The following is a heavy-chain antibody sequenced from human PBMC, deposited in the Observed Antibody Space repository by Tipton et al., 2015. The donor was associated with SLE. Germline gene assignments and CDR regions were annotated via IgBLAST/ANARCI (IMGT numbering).Heavy chain of an antibody. Sequence: PGLVKPSQTLSLTCAISGDSVSSKSAAWNWIRQSPSRGLEWLGRTYYRSRWYRDYAVSVKSRISIDADTSKNQISLQLNSVTPEDTAVYYCTRDSSISTGGDYFDYWGQGTLVTVSS. CDR1: GDSVSSKSAA. V-gene: IGHV6-1*01. CDR2: TYYRSRWYR. J-gene: IGHJ4*02. D-gene: IGHD6-13*01. CDR3: TRDSSISTGGDYFDY.